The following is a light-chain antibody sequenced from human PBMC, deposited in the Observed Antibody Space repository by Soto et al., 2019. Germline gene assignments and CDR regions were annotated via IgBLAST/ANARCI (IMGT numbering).Light chain of an antibody. CDR1: HNVTGRF. CDR2: GAS. V-gene: IGKV3-20*01. J-gene: IGKJ4*01. Sequence: IVLTQSPGTLSLSPGESATLSCRASHNVTGRFLAWYHHKPGQPPRLLLYGASSRSTGIPERFSGDGSGTDFPLTISRLEPGDFALYFCQQYADSSPTFGGGTKVEIK. CDR3: QQYADSSPT.